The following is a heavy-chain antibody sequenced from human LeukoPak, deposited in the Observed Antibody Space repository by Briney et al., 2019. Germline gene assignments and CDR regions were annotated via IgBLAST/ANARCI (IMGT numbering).Heavy chain of an antibody. V-gene: IGHV4-59*01. CDR3: ARGYGSGSYNNFNQ. Sequence: PSETLSLTCTVSGGSISSYYWSWIRQPPGKGLEWIGYIHYTGNTDYNPSLTSRVTMSVDTSKNQFTLMLNSVTAADTAVYYCARGYGSGSYNNFNQWGQGLLVAVSS. D-gene: IGHD3-10*01. CDR1: GGSISSYY. J-gene: IGHJ4*02. CDR2: IHYTGNT.